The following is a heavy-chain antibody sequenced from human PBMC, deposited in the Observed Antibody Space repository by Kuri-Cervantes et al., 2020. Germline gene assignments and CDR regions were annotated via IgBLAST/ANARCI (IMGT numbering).Heavy chain of an antibody. D-gene: IGHD1-26*01. J-gene: IGHJ4*02. V-gene: IGHV3-53*01. CDR2: IYSGGST. CDR3: ARDSGSYPDY. CDR1: GFTVSSNY. Sequence: LSLTCAASGFTVSSNYMSWVRQAPGKGLEWVSVIYSGGSTYYADSVKGRFTISRDNSKNTLYLQMNSLRAEDTAVYYWARDSGSYPDYWGQGTLVTVSS.